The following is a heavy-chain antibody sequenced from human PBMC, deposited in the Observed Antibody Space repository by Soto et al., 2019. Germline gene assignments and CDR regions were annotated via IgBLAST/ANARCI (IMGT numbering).Heavy chain of an antibody. CDR1: GYTFTSYG. D-gene: IGHD4-17*01. Sequence: QVQLVQSGAEVKKPGASVKVSCKASGYTFTSYGISWVRQAPGQGLEWMGWISAYNGNTNYAQKLQGRVTMTTDTYTRTAYMELRSRRSDDTAVYYCARARTTPRAAWYFDLWGRGTLVTVSS. J-gene: IGHJ2*01. CDR2: ISAYNGNT. V-gene: IGHV1-18*01. CDR3: ARARTTPRAAWYFDL.